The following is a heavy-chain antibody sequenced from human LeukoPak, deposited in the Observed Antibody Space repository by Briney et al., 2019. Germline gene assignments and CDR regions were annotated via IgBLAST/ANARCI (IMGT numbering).Heavy chain of an antibody. V-gene: IGHV3-21*01. CDR2: ISSSSSYI. Sequence: GGSLRLSCAASGFTFSSYSMNWVRQAPGKGLEWVSSISSSSSYIYYADSVKGRFTISRGNAKNSLYLQMNSLRAEDTAVYYCARDLSIAAAIFDYWGQGTLVTVSS. CDR1: GFTFSSYS. D-gene: IGHD6-13*01. CDR3: ARDLSIAAAIFDY. J-gene: IGHJ4*02.